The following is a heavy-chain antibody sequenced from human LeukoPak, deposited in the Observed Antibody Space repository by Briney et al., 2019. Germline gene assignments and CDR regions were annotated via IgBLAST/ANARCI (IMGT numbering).Heavy chain of an antibody. CDR2: INSDGSST. J-gene: IGHJ6*04. CDR3: ASPIIWFGELLEGMDV. CDR1: GFTFSSYR. V-gene: IGHV3-74*01. Sequence: GGSLRLSCAASGFTFSSYRMHWVPQAPGKGVVWVSRINSDGSSTSYADSVKGRFTISRDNAKNTLYLQMNSLRAEDTAVYYCASPIIWFGELLEGMDVWGKGTTVTVSS. D-gene: IGHD3-10*01.